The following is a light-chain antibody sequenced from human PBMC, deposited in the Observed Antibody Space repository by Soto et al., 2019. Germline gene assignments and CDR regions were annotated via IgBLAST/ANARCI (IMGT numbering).Light chain of an antibody. J-gene: IGKJ1*01. CDR2: GAS. Sequence: EIVLTQSPGTVSLSPGERATLSCRASQSVSSSQLAWYQQKPGQAPRLLIYGASTRATGIPARFSGSGSGTEFTLTISSLQSEDFAVYYCQQYNNWPRTFGQGTKVDIK. CDR1: QSVSSS. V-gene: IGKV3-15*01. CDR3: QQYNNWPRT.